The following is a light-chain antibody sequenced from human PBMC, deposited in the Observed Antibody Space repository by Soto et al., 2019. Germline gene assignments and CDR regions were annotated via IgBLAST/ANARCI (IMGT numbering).Light chain of an antibody. J-gene: IGKJ5*01. CDR1: QSVSSSY. Sequence: EIVLTQSPGTLSLSPGERVTLSCRASQSVSSSYLAWYQQKPGQAPRLLIYGASNRATGIPARFSGSGSGTDFTLTISSLEPEDFAVYYCQQRSNWPVITFGQGTRLEIK. V-gene: IGKV3D-20*02. CDR2: GAS. CDR3: QQRSNWPVIT.